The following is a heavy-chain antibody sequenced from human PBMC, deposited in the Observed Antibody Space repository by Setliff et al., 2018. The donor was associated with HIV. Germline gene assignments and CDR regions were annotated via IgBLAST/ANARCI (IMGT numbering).Heavy chain of an antibody. CDR2: VYYSGGT. Sequence: PSETLSLTCTVSGGSVSDTSYYWGWIRQPPGKGLEWLANVYYSGGTYYNPSLNSRVTISVDTSGNQLSLKLTSVTAADTALYFCARLGDSGYDFRGYFDYWGQGKLVTVSS. CDR1: GGSVSDTSYY. V-gene: IGHV4-39*01. D-gene: IGHD5-12*01. J-gene: IGHJ4*02. CDR3: ARLGDSGYDFRGYFDY.